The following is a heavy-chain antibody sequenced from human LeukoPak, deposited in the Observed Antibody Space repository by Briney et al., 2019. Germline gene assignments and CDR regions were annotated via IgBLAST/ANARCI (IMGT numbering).Heavy chain of an antibody. CDR1: GGSFSGYY. V-gene: IGHV4-4*07. CDR3: ARDMRAAWFDP. D-gene: IGHD3-16*01. CDR2: IYTSGST. Sequence: SETLSLTCAVYGGSFSGYYWSWIRQPAGKGLEWIGRIYTSGSTNYNPSLKSRVTMSVDTSKNQFSLKLSSVTAADTAVYYCARDMRAAWFDPWGQGTLVTISS. J-gene: IGHJ5*02.